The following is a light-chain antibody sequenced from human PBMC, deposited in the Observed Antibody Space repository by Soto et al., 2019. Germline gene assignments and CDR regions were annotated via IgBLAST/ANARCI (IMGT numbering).Light chain of an antibody. J-gene: IGKJ4*01. Sequence: EIVLTQSPATLSLSPGEGATLSCRASQSVSIYVAWYQQKPGQAPRLLIYDASNRATGIPARFSGSGSGTDFTLTISSLEPEDFAVYYCQQRQYWPPLTFGGGTKVQMK. V-gene: IGKV3-11*01. CDR2: DAS. CDR1: QSVSIY. CDR3: QQRQYWPPLT.